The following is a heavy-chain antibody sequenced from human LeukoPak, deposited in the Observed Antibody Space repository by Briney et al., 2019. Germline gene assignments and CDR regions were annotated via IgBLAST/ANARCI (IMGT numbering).Heavy chain of an antibody. CDR3: ASSSGDDYVWGSYRNTFDY. CDR2: IYHSGST. J-gene: IGHJ4*02. V-gene: IGHV4-30-2*01. CDR1: GGSISSGGYY. Sequence: SQTLSLTCTVSGGSISSGGYYWSWIRQPPGKGLEWIGYIYHSGSTYYNPSLKSRVTISVDTSKNQFSLKLSSVTAADTAVYYCASSSGDDYVWGSYRNTFDYWGQGTLVTVSS. D-gene: IGHD3-16*02.